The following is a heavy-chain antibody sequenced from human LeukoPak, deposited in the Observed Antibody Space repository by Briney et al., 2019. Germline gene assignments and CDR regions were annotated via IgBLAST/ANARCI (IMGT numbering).Heavy chain of an antibody. D-gene: IGHD2-2*01. CDR3: ATTVPGYPADYFDN. CDR1: QFTFSNYW. V-gene: IGHV3-7*01. J-gene: IGHJ4*02. Sequence: GGSLRLSCAASQFTFSNYWMSWVRQAPGKGLERVAHTSQDGTSIYYVDSVKGRFTISRDNAKNSLYLQMDSLRVEDTAVYYCATTVPGYPADYFDNWGQGTLVTVSP. CDR2: TSQDGTSI.